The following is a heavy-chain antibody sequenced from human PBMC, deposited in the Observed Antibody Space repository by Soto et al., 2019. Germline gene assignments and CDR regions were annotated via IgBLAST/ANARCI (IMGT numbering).Heavy chain of an antibody. V-gene: IGHV4-59*01. Sequence: QVQLQESGPGLVKPSETLSLTCTVSGGSIISDYWSWIRQPPGKGLEWIGYIYYSGSTNYNPSLKSRVTISVDTSRNQFSLKLSSVTAADTAVYYCARGGRGPFDIWGQGTMVTVSS. CDR1: GGSIISDY. D-gene: IGHD3-10*01. CDR2: IYYSGST. CDR3: ARGGRGPFDI. J-gene: IGHJ3*02.